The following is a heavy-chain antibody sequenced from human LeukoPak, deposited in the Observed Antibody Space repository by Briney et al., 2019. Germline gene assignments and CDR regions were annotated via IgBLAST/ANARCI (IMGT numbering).Heavy chain of an antibody. D-gene: IGHD1-7*01. Sequence: ASVKVSCKASGYTLTSYGISWVRQAPGQGLEWMGWISAYNGNTNYAQKLQGRVTMTTDTSTSTAYMELRSLRSDDTAVYYCARDPWNYGEDWFDPWGQGTLVTVSS. J-gene: IGHJ5*02. CDR1: GYTLTSYG. V-gene: IGHV1-18*01. CDR2: ISAYNGNT. CDR3: ARDPWNYGEDWFDP.